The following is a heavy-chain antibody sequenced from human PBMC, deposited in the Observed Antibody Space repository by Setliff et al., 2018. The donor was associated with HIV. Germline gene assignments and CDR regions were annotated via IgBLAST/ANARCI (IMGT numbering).Heavy chain of an antibody. J-gene: IGHJ4*02. D-gene: IGHD3-22*01. CDR3: ARESNTYYYDSSGYYYDY. Sequence: SETLSLTCAVSGDSISSSNWWSWVRQSPGKGLEWIGKIYHSGSTNYNPSLKSRVTISVDTSKNQFSLKLSSVTAADTAVYYCARESNTYYYDSSGYYYDYWGQGTLVTVSS. V-gene: IGHV4-4*02. CDR1: GDSISSSNW. CDR2: IYHSGST.